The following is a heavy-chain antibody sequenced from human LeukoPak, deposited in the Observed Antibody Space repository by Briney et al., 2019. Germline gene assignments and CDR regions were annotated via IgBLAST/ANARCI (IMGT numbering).Heavy chain of an antibody. V-gene: IGHV1-2*02. CDR1: GYTFTGYY. D-gene: IGHD6-13*01. CDR3: GIAAAGTDGYFDY. J-gene: IGHJ4*02. Sequence: ASVKVSCKASGYTFTGYYMHWVRQAPGQGLEWMGWINPNSGGTNYAQKFQGRVTMTRDTSISTAYMELSRLRSDDAAVYYCGIAAAGTDGYFDYWGQGTLVTVSS. CDR2: INPNSGGT.